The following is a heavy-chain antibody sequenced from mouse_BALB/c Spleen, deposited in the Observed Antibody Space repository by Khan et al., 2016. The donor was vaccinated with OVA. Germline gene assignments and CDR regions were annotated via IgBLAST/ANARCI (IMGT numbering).Heavy chain of an antibody. Sequence: VQLQQSGAELVKPGASVKLSCTASGFNIKDTYIHWVKERPEEGPEWIGRIDPANGDTKYAPKFQGKATITAVTSSNTAYLQLSSLTSEDTAVYYCATLYGSPFTYWGQGTLVTVSA. CDR2: IDPANGDT. CDR1: GFNIKDTY. D-gene: IGHD2-1*01. CDR3: ATLYGSPFTY. J-gene: IGHJ3*01. V-gene: IGHV14-3*02.